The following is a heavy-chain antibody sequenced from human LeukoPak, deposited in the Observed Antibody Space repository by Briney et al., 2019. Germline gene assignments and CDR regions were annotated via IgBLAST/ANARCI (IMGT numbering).Heavy chain of an antibody. Sequence: GGSLRLSCTASGFTFSSYSMNWVRQAPGKGLEWVSSISSGSSYIYYGDSVKGRFTISRDNTKNSLYLQMNSLRAEDTAVYYCARDRIAVAGTNYYYGMDVWGQGTTVTVSS. V-gene: IGHV3-21*01. CDR2: ISSGSSYI. CDR1: GFTFSSYS. CDR3: ARDRIAVAGTNYYYGMDV. J-gene: IGHJ6*02. D-gene: IGHD6-19*01.